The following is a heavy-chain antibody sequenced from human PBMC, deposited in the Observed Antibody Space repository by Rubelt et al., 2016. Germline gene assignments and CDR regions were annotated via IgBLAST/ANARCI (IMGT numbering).Heavy chain of an antibody. V-gene: IGHV4-34*11. CDR3: ARETVARRQEGQDY. CDR1: DGSFRGYY. D-gene: IGHD6-19*01. J-gene: IGHJ4*02. Sequence: QEPLQQWCTGLLKPSETLSLTFAVYDGSFRGYYCGWIRQPPGTGLAWIVSLSYTASTPYNPSLKSRVPLSLHTSHRQFSPNRSAVTAADTAVYCCARETVARRQEGQDYWGQGTLVTVSS. CDR2: LSYTAST.